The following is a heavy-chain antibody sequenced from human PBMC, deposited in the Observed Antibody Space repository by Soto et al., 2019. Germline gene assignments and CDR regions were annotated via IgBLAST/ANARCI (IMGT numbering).Heavy chain of an antibody. Sequence: ASVKVSCKASGGTFSTFGISWVRQAPGQGLEWMGGIIPFLGTARYSQKFEDRITITADESTNTVYMDLRSLTSEDTAIYYCAKSAPMDAGDKYYYDFWGQGALVTVSS. CDR2: IIPFLGTA. V-gene: IGHV1-69*13. D-gene: IGHD4-17*01. J-gene: IGHJ4*02. CDR1: GGTFSTFG. CDR3: AKSAPMDAGDKYYYDF.